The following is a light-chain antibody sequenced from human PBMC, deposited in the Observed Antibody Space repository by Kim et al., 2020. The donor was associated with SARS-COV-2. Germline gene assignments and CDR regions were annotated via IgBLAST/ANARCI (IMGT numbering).Light chain of an antibody. V-gene: IGKV3-20*01. J-gene: IGKJ4*01. CDR1: QSVGRNY. Sequence: SPGERAALSCRASQSVGRNYLTWYQQKPGQAPRLLIYGASNRATGISDRFSGSGSGTDFTLTISRLEPEDFAVYYCQQYGSSSLTFGGGTKVDIK. CDR2: GAS. CDR3: QQYGSSSLT.